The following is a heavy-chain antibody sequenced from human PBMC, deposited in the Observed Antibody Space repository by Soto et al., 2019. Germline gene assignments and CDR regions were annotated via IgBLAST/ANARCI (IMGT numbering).Heavy chain of an antibody. Sequence: NPSETLSLTCAVYGGSFSGYYWSWIRQPPGKGLEWIGEINHSGSTNYNPSLKSRVTISVDTSKNQFSLKLSSVTAADTAVYYCARKDKFDSSDAGYFDYWGQGTLVTVSS. CDR3: ARKDKFDSSDAGYFDY. V-gene: IGHV4-34*01. CDR2: INHSGST. CDR1: GGSFSGYY. J-gene: IGHJ4*02. D-gene: IGHD3-22*01.